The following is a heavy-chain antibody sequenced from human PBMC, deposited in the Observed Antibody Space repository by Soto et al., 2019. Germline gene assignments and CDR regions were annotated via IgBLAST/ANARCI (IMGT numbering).Heavy chain of an antibody. J-gene: IGHJ4*02. Sequence: QVQLVESGGGVVQPGTSLRLSCAASGFSFSTHAMHWVRQAPGKGLECVAIVSFDGSNKYYADSVKGRFTISRDNSKNTLYLQMSGLTPEDTAVYYCARDQTVITTTGGGRIDHWGQGTLVTVSS. D-gene: IGHD3-10*01. V-gene: IGHV3-30-3*01. CDR2: VSFDGSNK. CDR1: GFSFSTHA. CDR3: ARDQTVITTTGGGRIDH.